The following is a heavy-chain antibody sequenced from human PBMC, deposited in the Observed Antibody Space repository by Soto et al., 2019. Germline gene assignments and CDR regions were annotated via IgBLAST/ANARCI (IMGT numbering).Heavy chain of an antibody. D-gene: IGHD2-2*01. Sequence: QVQLVQSGAEVKKPGSSVNVSCKASGGTFSTYSIGWVRQAPGQGLEWMGRIIPILDMVNYAQKIQDRVTITAEKSTNTDYMGLSSLRSDDTAVYYCARGFAVVPAPDSGLNWFDPWGQGTLVTVSS. V-gene: IGHV1-69*02. CDR1: GGTFSTYS. CDR3: ARGFAVVPAPDSGLNWFDP. J-gene: IGHJ5*02. CDR2: IIPILDMV.